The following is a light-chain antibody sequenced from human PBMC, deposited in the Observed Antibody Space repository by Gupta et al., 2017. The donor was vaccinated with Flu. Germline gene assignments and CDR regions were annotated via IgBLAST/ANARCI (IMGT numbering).Light chain of an antibody. V-gene: IGLV2-11*01. J-gene: IGLJ2*01. CDR2: DVS. CDR1: SSDVGGYNS. Sequence: TISCTGTSSDVGGYNSVSWYQQHPGKAPKLMIYDVSKRPSGVPDRCSGSKSGNTASLTISGLQAEDEADYYCCSYAGSDTSPVVFGGGTKLTVL. CDR3: CSYAGSDTSPVV.